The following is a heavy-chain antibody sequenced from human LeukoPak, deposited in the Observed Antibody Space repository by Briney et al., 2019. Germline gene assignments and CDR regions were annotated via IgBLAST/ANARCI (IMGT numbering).Heavy chain of an antibody. CDR3: ARDDKSGSWSWFAP. V-gene: IGHV1-18*01. CDR1: GYTFTSYG. Sequence: GASVKVSCKASGYTFTSYGISWVRQAPGQGLEWLGWMSAYNGNTNYAEKLQGRVTMTTDTSTSTAYMELRSLRSDDTVVYYCARDDKSGSWSWFAPWGQGTLVTVSS. CDR2: MSAYNGNT. J-gene: IGHJ5*02. D-gene: IGHD1-26*01.